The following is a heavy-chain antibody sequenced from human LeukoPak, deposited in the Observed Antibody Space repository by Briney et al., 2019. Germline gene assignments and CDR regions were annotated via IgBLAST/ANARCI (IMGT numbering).Heavy chain of an antibody. J-gene: IGHJ4*02. CDR2: IIPIFGTA. D-gene: IGHD4-23*01. Sequence: SVKVSCKASGGTFSSYAISWVRQAPGQGLEWMGGIIPIFGTANYAQKFQGRVTITADESTSTAYMELSSLRSEDTAAYYCAREPYGGNSGPLFDYWGQGTLVTVSS. CDR1: GGTFSSYA. V-gene: IGHV1-69*01. CDR3: AREPYGGNSGPLFDY.